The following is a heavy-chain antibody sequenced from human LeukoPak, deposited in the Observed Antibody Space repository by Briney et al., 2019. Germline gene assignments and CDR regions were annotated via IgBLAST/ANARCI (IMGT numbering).Heavy chain of an antibody. Sequence: ASVKVSCKASGYTFTSYGIIWVRQAPGQGLEWMGWINPTSGDTNYVQKFQGRVTMTRDTPISTTYMELNTLRSDDTAVYYCAKDNRYYYDTSGLRGIDYWGQGTLVTVSS. J-gene: IGHJ4*02. CDR2: INPTSGDT. V-gene: IGHV1-2*02. D-gene: IGHD3-22*01. CDR3: AKDNRYYYDTSGLRGIDY. CDR1: GYTFTSYG.